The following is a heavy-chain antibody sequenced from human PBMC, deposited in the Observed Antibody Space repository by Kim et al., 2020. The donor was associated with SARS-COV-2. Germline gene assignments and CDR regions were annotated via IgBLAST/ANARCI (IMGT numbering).Heavy chain of an antibody. CDR3: TYSYDIRGFDY. CDR2: IRSKANSYAT. D-gene: IGHD3-9*01. CDR1: GFTFSGSA. J-gene: IGHJ4*02. V-gene: IGHV3-73*01. Sequence: GGSLRLSCAASGFTFSGSAMHWVRQASGKGLEWVGRIRSKANSYATAYAASVKGRFTISRDDSKNTAYLQMNSLKTEDTAVYYCTYSYDIRGFDYWGQGTLVTVSS.